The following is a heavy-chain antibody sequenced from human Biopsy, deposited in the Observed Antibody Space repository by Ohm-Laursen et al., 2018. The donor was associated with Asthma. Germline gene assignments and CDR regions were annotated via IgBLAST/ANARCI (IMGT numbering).Heavy chain of an antibody. CDR1: YGSITSGGYY. Sequence: TLSLTCTVSYGSITSGGYYWTWIRQSPEKGLEWIGETNERGVTNNNPSLKSRVIISIDTYWNRVSLKLTSVTAADTAVYYCARGPELDVWGQGTTVTVSS. CDR2: TNERGVT. CDR3: ARGPELDV. D-gene: IGHD3-10*01. J-gene: IGHJ6*02. V-gene: IGHV4-31*02.